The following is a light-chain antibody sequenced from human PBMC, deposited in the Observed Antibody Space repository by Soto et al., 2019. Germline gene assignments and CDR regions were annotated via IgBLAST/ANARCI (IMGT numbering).Light chain of an antibody. CDR3: QQWYMGWT. V-gene: IGKV1-5*01. CDR2: DAS. CDR1: QSISSW. Sequence: IQMTQSPSTLSASVGDRVTITCRASQSISSWLAWYQQKPGKDPKLRIYDASSLESGVPSRFSGSGSGTEFTLTISSLQPEDFGTYYCQQWYMGWTFGQGTKVDI. J-gene: IGKJ1*01.